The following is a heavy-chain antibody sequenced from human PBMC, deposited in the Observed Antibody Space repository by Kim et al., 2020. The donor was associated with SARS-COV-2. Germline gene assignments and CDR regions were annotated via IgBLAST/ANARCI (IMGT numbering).Heavy chain of an antibody. CDR3: ARQGCTTTSCHTIDY. V-gene: IGHV5-51*01. Sequence: GESLKISCKGSGYTFTNSWIAWVRQMPGKGLESMGIIYPVDSETRYSPSFQGQVTISVDKSISTAFLQWSSLETSDTAVYYCARQGCTTTSCHTIDYWVQGTLVTVSS. D-gene: IGHD2-2*02. J-gene: IGHJ4*02. CDR2: IYPVDSET. CDR1: GYTFTNSW.